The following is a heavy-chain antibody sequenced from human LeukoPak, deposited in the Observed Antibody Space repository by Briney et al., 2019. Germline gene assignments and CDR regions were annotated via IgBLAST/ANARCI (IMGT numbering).Heavy chain of an antibody. D-gene: IGHD2-15*01. CDR3: ARGGGGGYCSGGSCYGVYYFDY. J-gene: IGHJ4*02. V-gene: IGHV3-21*01. CDR1: GFTFSSYS. Sequence: GGSLRLSCAASGFTFSSYSMNWVRQAPGKGLEWVSSISSSSSYIYYADSVKGRFTISRDNAKNSLYLQMNSLRAEDTAVYYCARGGGGGYCSGGSCYGVYYFDYWGQGTLVTASS. CDR2: ISSSSSYI.